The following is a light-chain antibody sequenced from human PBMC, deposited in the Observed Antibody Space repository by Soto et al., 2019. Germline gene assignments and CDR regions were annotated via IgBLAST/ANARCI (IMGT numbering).Light chain of an antibody. CDR2: NVY. CDR3: SAYTVSRTYV. J-gene: IGLJ1*01. V-gene: IGLV2-14*03. CDR1: SSDVGAYNF. Sequence: QSALAQPASVSGSPGQSITISCTGTSSDVGAYNFVSWHQQHPGKAPKLMIYNVYDRPSGISYRFSGSKSGTTASLTISGLQGEDEADYYCSAYTVSRTYVFGTGTKATVL.